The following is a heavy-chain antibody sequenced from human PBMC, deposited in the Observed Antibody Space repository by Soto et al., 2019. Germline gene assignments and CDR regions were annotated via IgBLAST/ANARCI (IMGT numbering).Heavy chain of an antibody. CDR1: GYTFTSYG. CDR3: ARDDCSRTSCYAIGWFDP. D-gene: IGHD2-2*01. V-gene: IGHV1-18*01. CDR2: ISAYNGNT. J-gene: IGHJ5*02. Sequence: ASVKVSCKASGYTFTSYGISWVRQAPGQGLKWMGWISAYNGNTNYAQKLQGRVTMTTDTSTSTAYMELRSLRSDDTAVYYCARDDCSRTSCYAIGWFDPWGQGTLVTVAS.